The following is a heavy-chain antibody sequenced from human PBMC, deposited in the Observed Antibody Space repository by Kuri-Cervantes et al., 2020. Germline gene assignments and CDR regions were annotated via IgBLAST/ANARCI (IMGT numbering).Heavy chain of an antibody. V-gene: IGHV1-8*01. CDR3: ARDLRSIMITFGGVIAFPDY. CDR1: GYTFTSYD. D-gene: IGHD3-16*02. J-gene: IGHJ4*02. Sequence: ASVNVSCKASGYTFTSYDINWVRQDTGQGLEWMGWMNPNSGNTGYAQKLQGRVTMTTDTSTSTAYMELRSLRSDDTAVYYCARDLRSIMITFGGVIAFPDYWGQGTLVTVSS. CDR2: MNPNSGNT.